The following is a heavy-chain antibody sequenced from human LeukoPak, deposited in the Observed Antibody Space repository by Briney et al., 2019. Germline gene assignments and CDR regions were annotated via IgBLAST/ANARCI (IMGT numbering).Heavy chain of an antibody. D-gene: IGHD2-2*01. Sequence: SVKVSCKASGGTFSSYAISWVRQAPGQGLEWMRGIIPIFGTANYAQKFQGRVTITTDESTSTAYMELSSLRSEDTAVYYCATPQYCSSTSCSLDYWGQGTLVTVSS. CDR3: ATPQYCSSTSCSLDY. V-gene: IGHV1-69*05. CDR1: GGTFSSYA. CDR2: IIPIFGTA. J-gene: IGHJ4*02.